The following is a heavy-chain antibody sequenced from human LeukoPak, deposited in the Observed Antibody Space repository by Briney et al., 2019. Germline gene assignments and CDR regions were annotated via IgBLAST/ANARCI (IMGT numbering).Heavy chain of an antibody. CDR3: ARSDYYDSSLGNAFDI. V-gene: IGHV1-24*01. D-gene: IGHD3-22*01. CDR1: GYTLTELS. Sequence: ASVKVSCKVSGYTLTELSMHWVRQAPGKGLEWMGGFDPEDGETIYAQKFQGRVTMTEDTSTDTAYMELSSLRSGDTAVYYCARSDYYDSSLGNAFDIWGQGTMVTVSS. CDR2: FDPEDGET. J-gene: IGHJ3*02.